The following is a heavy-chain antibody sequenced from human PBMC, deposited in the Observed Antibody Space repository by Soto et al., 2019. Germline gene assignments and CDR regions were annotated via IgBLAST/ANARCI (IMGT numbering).Heavy chain of an antibody. Sequence: PGGSLRLSCAASGFTFSSYGMNWVRQAPGKGLEWVSYISSSTTIYCADSVKGRFTISRDNSKNTLYLQMNSLRAEDTAVYYCAKSRYCSGGSCYSFPTAFDYWGQGTLVTVSS. CDR3: AKSRYCSGGSCYSFPTAFDY. CDR2: ISSSTTI. J-gene: IGHJ4*02. D-gene: IGHD2-15*01. CDR1: GFTFSSYG. V-gene: IGHV3-48*01.